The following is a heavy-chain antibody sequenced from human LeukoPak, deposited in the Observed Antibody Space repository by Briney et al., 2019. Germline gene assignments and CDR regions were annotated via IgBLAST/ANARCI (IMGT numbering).Heavy chain of an antibody. CDR2: IYPGDSDI. Sequence: GESLKISCKGSGYKFTTYWIAWVRQMPGKGLEWMGIIYPGDSDIRYSPSFQGQITISADRSISTAYLQWSSLKASDTAMYYCARMGGGIVGAPYYFDYWGQGTLVTVSS. CDR1: GYKFTTYW. CDR3: ARMGGGIVGAPYYFDY. D-gene: IGHD1-26*01. V-gene: IGHV5-51*01. J-gene: IGHJ4*02.